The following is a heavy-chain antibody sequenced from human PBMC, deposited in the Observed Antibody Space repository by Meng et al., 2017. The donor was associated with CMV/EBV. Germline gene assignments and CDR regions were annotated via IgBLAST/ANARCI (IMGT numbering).Heavy chain of an antibody. V-gene: IGHV3-20*04. D-gene: IGHD3-3*01. CDR3: ARDQSGSYYDFWSGYYTEKYYYGMDV. Sequence: GESLKISCAASGFTFSSYWMHWVRQAPGKGLEWVSGINWNGGSTGYADSVKGRFTISRDNAKNSLYLQMNSLRAEDTALYYCARDQSGSYYDFWSGYYTEKYYYGMDVWGQGTTVTVSS. J-gene: IGHJ6*02. CDR1: GFTFSSYW. CDR2: INWNGGST.